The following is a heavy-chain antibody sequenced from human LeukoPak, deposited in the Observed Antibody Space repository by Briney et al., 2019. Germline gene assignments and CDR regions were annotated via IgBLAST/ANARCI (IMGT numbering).Heavy chain of an antibody. CDR2: IRYDGSNK. V-gene: IGHV3-30*02. D-gene: IGHD3-3*01. CDR1: GFTFSSYG. Sequence: GGSLRLSCAASGFTFSSYGMHWVRQAPGKGLEWVAFIRYDGSNKYYADSVKGRFTISRDNSKNTLYLQMNSLRAEDTAVYYCAEDGEPQYYDFWSGSLYYFDYWGQGTLVTVSS. J-gene: IGHJ4*02. CDR3: AEDGEPQYYDFWSGSLYYFDY.